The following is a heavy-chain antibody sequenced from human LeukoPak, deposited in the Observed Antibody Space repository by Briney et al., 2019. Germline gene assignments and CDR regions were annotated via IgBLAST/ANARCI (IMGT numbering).Heavy chain of an antibody. Sequence: SETLSLTCTVSGGSISSYYWSWIRQPPGKGLEWIGYIYYSGSTNYNPSLKSRVTMSVDTSKNQFSLKLSSVTAADTAVYYCARQQLVVNWFDPWGQGTLVTVSS. J-gene: IGHJ5*02. CDR2: IYYSGST. D-gene: IGHD6-13*01. V-gene: IGHV4-59*08. CDR1: GGSISSYY. CDR3: ARQQLVVNWFDP.